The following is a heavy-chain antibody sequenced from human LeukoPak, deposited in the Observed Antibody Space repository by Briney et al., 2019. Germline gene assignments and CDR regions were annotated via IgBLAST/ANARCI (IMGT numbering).Heavy chain of an antibody. Sequence: AASVKVSCKASGGTFSSYAISWVRQAPGQGLEWMGGIIPIFGTANYAQKFQGRVTITADESTSTAYMELSSLRSEDTAVYYCARVVGTAVLLFDYWGQGTLVTVSS. D-gene: IGHD5-18*01. J-gene: IGHJ4*02. V-gene: IGHV1-69*13. CDR3: ARVVGTAVLLFDY. CDR1: GGTFSSYA. CDR2: IIPIFGTA.